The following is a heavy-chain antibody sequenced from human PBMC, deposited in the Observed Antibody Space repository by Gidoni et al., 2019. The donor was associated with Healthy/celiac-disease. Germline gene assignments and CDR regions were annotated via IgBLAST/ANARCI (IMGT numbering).Heavy chain of an antibody. CDR2: ISAYNGNT. V-gene: IGHV1-18*01. D-gene: IGHD5-12*01. J-gene: IGHJ3*02. CDR1: GYTFTIYG. CDR3: ARWFRLRDGYNNDAFDI. Sequence: QVQLVQSGSEVKQPGASVKVSCNASGYTFTIYGISWVRQAPVQGLEWMGGISAYNGNTNYAQKLQGRVTMTTDTSTSTAYMELRSLRSDDTAVYYCARWFRLRDGYNNDAFDIWGQGTMVTVSS.